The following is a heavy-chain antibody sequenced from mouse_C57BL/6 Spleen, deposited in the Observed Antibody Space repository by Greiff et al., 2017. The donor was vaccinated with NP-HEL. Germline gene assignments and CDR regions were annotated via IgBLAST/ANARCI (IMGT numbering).Heavy chain of an antibody. CDR3: TRPYTTVVAKGYFDV. CDR1: GYTFTDYE. CDR2: IDPETGGT. J-gene: IGHJ1*03. D-gene: IGHD1-1*01. Sequence: VQLQQSGAELVRPGASVTLSCKASGYTFTDYEMHWVKQTPVHGLEWIGAIDPETGGTAYNQKFKGKAILTADKSSSTAYMELRSLTSEDSAVYYCTRPYTTVVAKGYFDVWGTGTTVTVSS. V-gene: IGHV1-15*01.